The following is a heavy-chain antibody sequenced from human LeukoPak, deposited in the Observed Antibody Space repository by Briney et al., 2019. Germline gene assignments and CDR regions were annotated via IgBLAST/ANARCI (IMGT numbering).Heavy chain of an antibody. Sequence: GGSLRLSCAASGFTVSSNYMSWVRQAPGKGLEWVSLIYSGGSTYYADSVKGRFTISRDNSKNTLYLQMNSLRAEDTAAYYCARAAVAGYGFDCWGQGTLVTVSS. D-gene: IGHD6-19*01. J-gene: IGHJ4*02. V-gene: IGHV3-53*01. CDR2: IYSGGST. CDR3: ARAAVAGYGFDC. CDR1: GFTVSSNY.